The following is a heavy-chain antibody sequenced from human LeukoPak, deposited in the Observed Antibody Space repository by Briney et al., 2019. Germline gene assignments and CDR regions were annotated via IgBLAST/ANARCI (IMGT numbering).Heavy chain of an antibody. CDR2: IHYSGST. CDR1: GASISSGDYY. D-gene: IGHD6-19*01. J-gene: IGHJ4*02. V-gene: IGHV4-31*03. CDR3: ARDSAVAGTNEGTFDY. Sequence: PSETLSLTCSVSGASISSGDYYWSWIRQHPGKGLEWIGYIHYSGSTYYNPSLRSRIIISVDTSKNQFSLKLSSVTAADTAVYYCARDSAVAGTNEGTFDYWGQGTLVTVSS.